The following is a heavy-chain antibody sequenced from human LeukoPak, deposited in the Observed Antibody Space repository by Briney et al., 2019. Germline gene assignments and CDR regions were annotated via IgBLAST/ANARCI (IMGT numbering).Heavy chain of an antibody. Sequence: GGSLRLSCAASGFTFSSYGMHWVRQAPGKGLEWVAFIRYDGSNKYYADSVKGRFTISRDNSYNTLYLQINSLRAEDTAVYYCAKDGSSSTSCYTPPCAFDIWGQGTMVTVSS. J-gene: IGHJ3*02. CDR3: AKDGSSSTSCYTPPCAFDI. CDR2: IRYDGSNK. D-gene: IGHD2-2*02. CDR1: GFTFSSYG. V-gene: IGHV3-30*02.